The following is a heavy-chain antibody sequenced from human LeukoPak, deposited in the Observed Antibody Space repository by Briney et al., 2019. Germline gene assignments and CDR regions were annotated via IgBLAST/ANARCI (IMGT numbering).Heavy chain of an antibody. CDR1: GGSISSGAFY. D-gene: IGHD3-22*01. CDR3: AGSFQYSYDR. CDR2: IYYSGSS. Sequence: PSQTLSLTCTVSGGSISSGAFYWNWIRQHPGKGLEWVGYIYYSGSSSYNPSLKSRVTISVDTSKNQFSLKLSSVTAADTAVYYCAGSFQYSYDRWGQGTLVTVSS. V-gene: IGHV4-31*03. J-gene: IGHJ4*02.